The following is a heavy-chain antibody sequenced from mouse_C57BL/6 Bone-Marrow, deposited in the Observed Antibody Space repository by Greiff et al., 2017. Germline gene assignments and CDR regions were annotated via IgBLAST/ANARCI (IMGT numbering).Heavy chain of an antibody. CDR2: ISSGGDYI. Sequence: EVKVVESGEGLVKPGGSLKLSCAASGFTFSSYAMSWVRQTPEKRLEWVAYISSGGDYIYYADTVKGRFTISRDNARNTRYLQMSSLKSEDTAMYYCTRGGTRAWFAYWGQGTLVTVSA. CDR3: TRGGTRAWFAY. D-gene: IGHD3-3*01. V-gene: IGHV5-9-1*02. J-gene: IGHJ3*01. CDR1: GFTFSSYA.